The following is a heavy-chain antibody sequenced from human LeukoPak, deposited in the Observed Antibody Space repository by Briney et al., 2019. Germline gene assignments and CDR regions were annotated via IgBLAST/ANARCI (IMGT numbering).Heavy chain of an antibody. V-gene: IGHV3-33*03. CDR1: GFTFSTSG. J-gene: IGHJ4*02. CDR2: IWSDGSEK. Sequence: GGSLRLSCAASGFTFSTSGMNWVRQAPGKGLEWVAVIWSDGSEKRYADSVKGRFTISRDNSKSTLYLQMNSLRAEDTAVYYCVSGSDTSGYYFYWGQGTLSPSPQ. D-gene: IGHD3-22*01. CDR3: VSGSDTSGYYFY.